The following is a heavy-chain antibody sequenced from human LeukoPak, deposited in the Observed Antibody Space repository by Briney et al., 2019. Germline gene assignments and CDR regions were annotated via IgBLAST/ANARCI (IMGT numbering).Heavy chain of an antibody. D-gene: IGHD3-22*01. CDR1: GFTFSSYA. V-gene: IGHV3-23*01. Sequence: TGGSLRLSCAASGFTFSSYAMSWVRQAPGKGLEWVSAISGSGGSTYYADSVKGRFTISRDNSKNTLYLQMNSLRAEDTAVYYCAKDRTVVVTTNWFDPWGQGTLVTVSS. CDR3: AKDRTVVVTTNWFDP. CDR2: ISGSGGST. J-gene: IGHJ5*02.